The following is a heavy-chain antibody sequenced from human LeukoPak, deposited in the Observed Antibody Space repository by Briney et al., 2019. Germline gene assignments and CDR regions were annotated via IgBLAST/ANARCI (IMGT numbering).Heavy chain of an antibody. J-gene: IGHJ6*03. V-gene: IGHV3-30*02. CDR1: GFTFSSYG. Sequence: GGSLRLSCAASGFTFSSYGMHWVRQAPGKGLEWVAFTRYDVSNKYYADSVKGRFTISRYNSKNTLYLQMNSLRAEDTTVYYCAKDGWGEYSSSSGSPPYYFYYYMDVWGKGTTVTVSS. CDR2: TRYDVSNK. D-gene: IGHD6-6*01. CDR3: AKDGWGEYSSSSGSPPYYFYYYMDV.